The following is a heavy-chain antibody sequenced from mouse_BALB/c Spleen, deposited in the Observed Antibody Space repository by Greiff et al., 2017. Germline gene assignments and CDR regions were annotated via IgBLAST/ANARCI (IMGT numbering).Heavy chain of an antibody. D-gene: IGHD1-1*01. V-gene: IGHV2-4-1*01. J-gene: IGHJ4*01. CDR2: IWSGGST. CDR1: GFSLTSYG. Sequence: VKLMESGPGLVQPSQSLSITCTVSGFSLTSYGVHWVRQSPGKGLEWLGVIWSGGSTDYNAAFISRLSISKDNSKSQVFFKMNSLQADDTAIYYCARYRDYYGSSLMDYWGQGTSVTVSS. CDR3: ARYRDYYGSSLMDY.